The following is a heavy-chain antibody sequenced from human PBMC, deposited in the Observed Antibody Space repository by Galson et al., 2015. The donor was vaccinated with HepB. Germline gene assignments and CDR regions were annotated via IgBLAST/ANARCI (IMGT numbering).Heavy chain of an antibody. V-gene: IGHV3-74*01. CDR2: INGDGGTT. J-gene: IGHJ5*02. CDR1: GFPFGTYW. CDR3: ARDRSGFDP. D-gene: IGHD6-19*01. Sequence: SLRLSCAASGFPFGTYWMHWVRQPPGKGLVWVSRINGDGGTTNYADSVKGRFTISRDNAKNTLFLQMNSLRADDTAVYYCARDRSGFDPWGQGTSVTVSS.